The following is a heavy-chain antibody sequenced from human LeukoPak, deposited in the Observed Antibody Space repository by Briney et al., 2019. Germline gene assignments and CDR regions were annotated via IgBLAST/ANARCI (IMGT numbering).Heavy chain of an antibody. CDR3: ARNTAGSFDY. D-gene: IGHD2-8*02. CDR2: IYYSGST. CDR1: GGSISSYY. J-gene: IGHJ4*02. Sequence: PSETLSLTCTVSGGSISSYYWSWIRQPPGKGLEWIGYIYYSGSTNYNPSLKSRVTISVDTSKNQFSLKLSPVTAADTAVYYCARNTAGSFDYWGQGTLVTVSS. V-gene: IGHV4-59*08.